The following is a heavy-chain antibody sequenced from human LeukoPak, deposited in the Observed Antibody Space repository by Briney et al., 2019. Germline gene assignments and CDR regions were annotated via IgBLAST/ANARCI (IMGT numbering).Heavy chain of an antibody. V-gene: IGHV3-30*18. CDR3: AKDPAVGAAAGQFDY. Sequence: GRSLRLSCAASGFTFSSYGMHWVRQAPGKGLEWVVVISYDGSNKYYADSVKGRFTISRDNSKNTLYLQMNSLRAEDTAVYYCAKDPAVGAAAGQFDYWGQGTLVTVSS. CDR1: GFTFSSYG. D-gene: IGHD6-13*01. CDR2: ISYDGSNK. J-gene: IGHJ4*02.